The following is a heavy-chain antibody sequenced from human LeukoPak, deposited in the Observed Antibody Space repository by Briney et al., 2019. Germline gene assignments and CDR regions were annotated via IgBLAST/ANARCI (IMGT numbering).Heavy chain of an antibody. CDR3: ARDAYYYDSSGYAKYYFDY. Sequence: ASVKVSCKASGYTFTSYYMHWVRQAPGQGLEWMGIINPSGGSTSYAQKFQGRVTMTRDTSTSTVYMELSSLRSEGTAVYYCARDAYYYDSSGYAKYYFDYWGQGTLVTVSS. CDR2: INPSGGST. D-gene: IGHD3-22*01. J-gene: IGHJ4*02. V-gene: IGHV1-46*01. CDR1: GYTFTSYY.